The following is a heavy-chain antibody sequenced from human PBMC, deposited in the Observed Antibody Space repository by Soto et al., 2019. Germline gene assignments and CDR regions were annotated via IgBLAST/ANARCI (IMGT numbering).Heavy chain of an antibody. CDR1: GGSFSGYY. V-gene: IGHV4-34*01. CDR2: INHSGST. D-gene: IGHD3-10*01. CDR3: ARARGPGSYRYSHYYGLDV. J-gene: IGHJ6*02. Sequence: QVQLQQWGAGLLKTSETLSLTCAVFGGSFSGYYWTWIRQPPGRGLEWIGEINHSGSTNYSPSLKSRVTISVDAINHRPSLKVNSVTAADTARYYCARARGPGSYRYSHYYGLDVWGQGTTDTVSS.